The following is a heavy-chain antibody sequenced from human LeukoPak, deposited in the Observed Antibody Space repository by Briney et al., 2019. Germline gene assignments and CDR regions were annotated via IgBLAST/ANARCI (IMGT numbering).Heavy chain of an antibody. CDR1: GFSFSDYY. V-gene: IGHV3-72*01. Sequence: GGSLRLSCAASGFSFSDYYMDWVRQAPGKGLEWVGRIRNKANSYTTEYGASVKGRFTISRDNAKNSLYLQMNSLRAEDTAVYYCARVGYYADDAFDIWGQGTMVTVSS. J-gene: IGHJ3*02. D-gene: IGHD3-10*01. CDR3: ARVGYYADDAFDI. CDR2: IRNKANSYTT.